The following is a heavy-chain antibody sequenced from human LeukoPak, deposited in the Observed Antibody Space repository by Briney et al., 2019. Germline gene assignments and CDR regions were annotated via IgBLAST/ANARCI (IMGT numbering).Heavy chain of an antibody. CDR1: GYTLTELS. CDR2: FDPEDGET. J-gene: IGHJ4*02. V-gene: IGHV1-24*01. Sequence: APVKVSCKVSGYTLTELSMHWVRQAPGKGLEWVGGFDPEDGETIYAQKFQGRVTMTEDTSTDTAYMELSSLRSEDTAVYYCATGLAAAGTSDYWGQGTLVTVSS. CDR3: ATGLAAAGTSDY. D-gene: IGHD6-13*01.